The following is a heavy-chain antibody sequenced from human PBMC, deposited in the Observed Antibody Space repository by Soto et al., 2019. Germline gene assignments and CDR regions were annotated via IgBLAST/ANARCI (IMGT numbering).Heavy chain of an antibody. CDR2: INPSGGST. Sequence: ASVKVSCKASGYTFPSYYMHWVRQAPGQELEWMGIINPSGGSTSYAQKFQGRVTMTRDTSTSTVYMELSSLRSEDTAVYYCAGDRLYSGSDWRVPSALSWFDYWGQG. V-gene: IGHV1-46*01. D-gene: IGHD1-26*01. CDR3: AGDRLYSGSDWRVPSALSWFDY. J-gene: IGHJ4*02. CDR1: GYTFPSYY.